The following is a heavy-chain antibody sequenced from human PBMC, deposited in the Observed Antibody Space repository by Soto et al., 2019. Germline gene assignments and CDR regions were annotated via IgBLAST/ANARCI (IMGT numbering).Heavy chain of an antibody. D-gene: IGHD3-3*01. CDR3: ARVRRSSVFGVVIRRHDAFDI. CDR1: GHTFTGDY. V-gene: IGHV1-2*02. CDR2: INPNSGGT. J-gene: IGHJ3*02. Sequence: ASVKVSCKASGHTFTGDYMHWVRQAPGQGLEWMGWINPNSGGTNYAQKFQGRVTMTRDTSISPAYMELSRLRSDDTAVYYCARVRRSSVFGVVIRRHDAFDIWGQGTMVTVSS.